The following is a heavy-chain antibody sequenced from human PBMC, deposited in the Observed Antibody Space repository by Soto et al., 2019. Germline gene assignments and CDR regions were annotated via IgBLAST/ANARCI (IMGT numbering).Heavy chain of an antibody. J-gene: IGHJ4*02. Sequence: SETLSLTCTVSGGSISSGGYYWSWIRQHPGKGLEWIGYIYYSGSTYYNPSLKSRVTISVDTSKNQFSLKLSSVTAADTAVYYCARASNYYDSSGYYYYFDYWGQGTLVTVSS. CDR1: GGSISSGGYY. CDR3: ARASNYYDSSGYYYYFDY. CDR2: IYYSGST. D-gene: IGHD3-22*01. V-gene: IGHV4-31*03.